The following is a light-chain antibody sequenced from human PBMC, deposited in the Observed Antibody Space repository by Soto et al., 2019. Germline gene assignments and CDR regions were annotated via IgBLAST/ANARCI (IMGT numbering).Light chain of an antibody. CDR1: QSVLYSSNNKNY. V-gene: IGKV4-1*01. J-gene: IGKJ1*01. Sequence: DIVMTQSPDSLAVSLGERATINCKSSQSVLYSSNNKNYLTWYQQKPGQPPKLLIYWASTRDSGVPARFSGSGSGTDFILTISSMQDEDVAVYYCQQYYRPWTFGQGTKVEIK. CDR2: WAS. CDR3: QQYYRPWT.